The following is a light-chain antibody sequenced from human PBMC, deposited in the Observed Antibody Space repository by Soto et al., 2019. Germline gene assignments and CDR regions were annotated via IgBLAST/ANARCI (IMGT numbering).Light chain of an antibody. CDR2: KVD. J-gene: IGLJ3*02. CDR3: SSYTTVPSPQWV. V-gene: IGLV2-14*01. CDR1: SSDLGGLNY. Sequence: QSALTQPASVSGSPGQSITIPCAGRSSDLGGLNYVSWYQQHPGKVPKLIIYKVDNRPSGISDRFSASKSGHTASLTISGLPAEDEAHYYCSSYTTVPSPQWVFAGGTKLTVL.